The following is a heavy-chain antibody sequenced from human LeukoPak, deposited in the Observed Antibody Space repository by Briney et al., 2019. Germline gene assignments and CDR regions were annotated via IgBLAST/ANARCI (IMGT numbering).Heavy chain of an antibody. V-gene: IGHV1-46*01. CDR1: GYIFTNYY. D-gene: IGHD6-19*01. CDR2: FNPSGGRA. J-gene: IGHJ4*02. Sequence: ASVKVSCKASGYIFTNYYIHWVRQAPGQGLEWMGMFNPSGGRASHAQKFQGRVTMTRHTSTSTVYMELSSLRSEDTAVYYCARGRLTVAGTLVFWGQGTLVTVPS. CDR3: ARGRLTVAGTLVF.